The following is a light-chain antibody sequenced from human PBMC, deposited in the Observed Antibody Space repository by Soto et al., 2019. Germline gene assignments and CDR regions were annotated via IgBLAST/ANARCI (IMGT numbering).Light chain of an antibody. J-gene: IGKJ1*01. CDR3: QQSYSTLWT. V-gene: IGKV3-15*01. CDR1: QSISYT. Sequence: EIVMTQSPATLSVSPGGRATLSCRASQSISYTLAWYQHKPGPAPRLLIHGASTRATGFPARFSGSGSGTDFTLTISSLQSEDFAVYYCQQSYSTLWTFGQGTKVDIK. CDR2: GAS.